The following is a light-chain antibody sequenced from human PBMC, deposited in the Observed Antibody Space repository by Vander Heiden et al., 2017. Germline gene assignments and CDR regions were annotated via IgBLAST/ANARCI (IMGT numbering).Light chain of an antibody. V-gene: IGLV3-1*01. CDR1: KVEDKD. CDR2: QDS. CDR3: QAWDSSTANYV. J-gene: IGLJ1*01. Sequence: YELTQPPSVSVSPGQTARITCSGDKVEDKDACWYQQKPGQSPVLVMYQDSKRNSGIPERFSVSNSGNTATLTISGTQAMDEAEYYCQAWDSSTANYVFGTGTKVTGL.